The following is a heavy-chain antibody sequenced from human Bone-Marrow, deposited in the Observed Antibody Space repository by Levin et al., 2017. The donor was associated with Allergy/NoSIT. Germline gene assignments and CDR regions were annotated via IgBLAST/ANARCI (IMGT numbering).Heavy chain of an antibody. D-gene: IGHD3/OR15-3a*01. CDR3: AKVRRGLDAFDM. Sequence: GASVKVSCAASGFIFSSSAMSWVRQAPGKGLEWVSSISGSDDSTYYTDSVKGRLTISRANSKHTIYLQMNSLRAEDKDIYYCAKVRRGLDAFDMWGQGTMVTVSS. CDR1: GFIFSSSA. CDR2: ISGSDDST. J-gene: IGHJ3*02. V-gene: IGHV3-23*01.